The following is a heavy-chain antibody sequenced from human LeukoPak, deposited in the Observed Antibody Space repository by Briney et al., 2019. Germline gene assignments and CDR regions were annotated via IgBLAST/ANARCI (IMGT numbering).Heavy chain of an antibody. CDR2: IYYSGST. J-gene: IGHJ5*02. CDR1: GGSISSGDYY. CDR3: ARDRVSTLDP. Sequence: SETLSLTCTVSGGSISSGDYYWSWIRQPPGKGLEWIGYIYYSGSTYYNPSLKSRVTISVDTSKNQFSLKLSFVTAADTAVYYCARDRVSTLDPWGQGTLVTVSS. V-gene: IGHV4-30-4*01.